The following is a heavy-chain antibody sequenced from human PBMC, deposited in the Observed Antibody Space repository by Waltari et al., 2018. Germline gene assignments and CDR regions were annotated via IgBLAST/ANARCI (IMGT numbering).Heavy chain of an antibody. CDR2: ANSDGSST. CDR3: ARINRLRNWYFDL. J-gene: IGHJ2*01. D-gene: IGHD2-21*01. CDR1: GLTFSSYW. Sequence: EVQLVESGGGIVQPGGSLRRSCAASGLTFSSYWMHWVRQAPGKGLVWVSRANSDGSSTSYADSVKGRFTISRDNAKSTVYLQMNSLRAEDTAVYYCARINRLRNWYFDLWGRGTLVTVSS. V-gene: IGHV3-74*01.